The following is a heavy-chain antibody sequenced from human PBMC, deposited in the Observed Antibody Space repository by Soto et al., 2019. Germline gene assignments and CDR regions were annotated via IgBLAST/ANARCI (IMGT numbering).Heavy chain of an antibody. Sequence: ASVKVSCKASGYTFTSYGISWVRQAPGQGLEWMGWISAYNGNTNYAQKLQGRVTMTTDTSTSTAYMELRSLRSDDTAVYYCARDPRYCSGGSCYGYYFDYWGQGTLVTVSS. J-gene: IGHJ4*02. V-gene: IGHV1-18*04. D-gene: IGHD2-15*01. CDR3: ARDPRYCSGGSCYGYYFDY. CDR2: ISAYNGNT. CDR1: GYTFTSYG.